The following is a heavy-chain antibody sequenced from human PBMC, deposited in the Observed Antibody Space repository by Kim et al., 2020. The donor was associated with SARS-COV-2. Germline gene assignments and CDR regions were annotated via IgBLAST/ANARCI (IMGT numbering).Heavy chain of an antibody. CDR1: GSTFSSYD. CDR2: INGNGAYT. CDR3: ARRTNHDY. Sequence: GGSLRLSCAASGSTFSSYDMSWVRQVPGKGLEWVSVINGNGAYTNYADSVKGRFTISRDNSKNTLYLQMNSLGAEDTAIYYCARRTNHDYWGQGTLVTVSS. D-gene: IGHD2-8*01. J-gene: IGHJ4*02. V-gene: IGHV3-23*01.